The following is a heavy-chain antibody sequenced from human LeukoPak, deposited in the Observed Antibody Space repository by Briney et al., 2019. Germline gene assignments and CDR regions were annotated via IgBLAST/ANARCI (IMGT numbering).Heavy chain of an antibody. V-gene: IGHV4-31*03. D-gene: IGHD2-2*01. CDR1: GGSISSGGYY. J-gene: IGHJ6*02. Sequence: SQTLSLTCTVSGGSISSGGYYWSWIRQHPGKGLEWIGYIYYSGSTYYNPPLKSRVTISVDTSKNQFSLKLSSVTAADTAVYYCARDVLGYCSSTSCPPDGMDVWGQGTTVTVSS. CDR3: ARDVLGYCSSTSCPPDGMDV. CDR2: IYYSGST.